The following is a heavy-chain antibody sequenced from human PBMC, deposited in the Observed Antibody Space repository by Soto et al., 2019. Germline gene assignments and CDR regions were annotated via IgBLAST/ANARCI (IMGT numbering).Heavy chain of an antibody. CDR3: ARVRFEQQMSHFYY. CDR2: TYYRSKWYD. V-gene: IGHV6-1*01. D-gene: IGHD6-13*01. J-gene: IGHJ4*02. Sequence: PSQTLSLTCAIFGDSVSSKSVAWNWIRQSPSRGLEWLGRTYYRSKWYDDYAVSVKSRITINPDTSKNQFSLQLNSVTPEDTAVYYCARVRFEQQMSHFYYWGQGILVTVSS. CDR1: GDSVSSKSVA.